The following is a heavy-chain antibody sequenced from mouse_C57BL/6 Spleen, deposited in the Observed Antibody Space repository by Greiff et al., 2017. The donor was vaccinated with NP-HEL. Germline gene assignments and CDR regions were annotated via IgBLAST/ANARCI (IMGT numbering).Heavy chain of an antibody. Sequence: QVQLQQPGAELVRPGTSVKLSCKASGYTFTSYWMHWVKQRPGQGLEWIGVIDPSDSYTNYNQKFKGKATLTVDTSSSTAYMQLSSLTSEDSAVYYCATYGNYVYWGQGTLVTVSA. V-gene: IGHV1-59*01. CDR2: IDPSDSYT. CDR1: GYTFTSYW. J-gene: IGHJ3*01. D-gene: IGHD2-1*01. CDR3: ATYGNYVY.